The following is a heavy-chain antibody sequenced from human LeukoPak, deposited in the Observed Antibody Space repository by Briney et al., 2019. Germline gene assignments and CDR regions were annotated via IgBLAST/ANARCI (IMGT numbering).Heavy chain of an antibody. V-gene: IGHV3-21*01. J-gene: IGHJ4*02. D-gene: IGHD4-23*01. Sequence: GGSLRLSCAASGFTFSSYEMNWVRQAPGKGLEWVSSITSSSSYIYYADSVKGRFTISRDNAKNSLYLQMNSLRAEDTAVYYCARDGDYGGNPDYWGQGTLVTVSS. CDR2: ITSSSSYI. CDR1: GFTFSSYE. CDR3: ARDGDYGGNPDY.